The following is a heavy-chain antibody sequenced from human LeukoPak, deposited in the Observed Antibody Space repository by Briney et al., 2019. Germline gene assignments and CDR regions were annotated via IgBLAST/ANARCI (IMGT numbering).Heavy chain of an antibody. V-gene: IGHV1-2*02. CDR2: INPNSGGT. Sequence: GASVKVSCKASGYTFTGYYMHWVRQAPGQGLEWMGWINPNSGGTNYAQKFQGRVTMTRDTSISTAYMELSRLRSDDTAVYYCARGGFRSGHCSSTSCYSFDYWGQGTLVTVSS. CDR1: GYTFTGYY. CDR3: ARGGFRSGHCSSTSCYSFDY. J-gene: IGHJ4*02. D-gene: IGHD2-2*01.